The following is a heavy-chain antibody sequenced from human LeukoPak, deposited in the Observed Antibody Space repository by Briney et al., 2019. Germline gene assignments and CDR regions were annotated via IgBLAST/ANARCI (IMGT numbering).Heavy chain of an antibody. J-gene: IGHJ4*02. CDR2: IVVGSGNT. CDR1: GFTFTSSA. D-gene: IGHD6-19*01. CDR3: AFPRGGYSSSPFDY. Sequence: GASVKVSCKASGFTFTSSAVQWVRQARGQRLEWIGWIVVGSGNTNYAQKFQERVTMTRVTSTSTVYMELSSLRYEDTAVYYCAFPRGGYSSSPFDYWGQGTLVTVSS. V-gene: IGHV1-58*01.